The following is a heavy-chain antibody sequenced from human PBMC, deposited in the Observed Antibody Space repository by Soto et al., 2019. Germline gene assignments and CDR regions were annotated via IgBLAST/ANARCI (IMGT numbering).Heavy chain of an antibody. CDR1: CGSISSYY. Sequence: TLSLTCTFSCGSISSYYWSWIRQPAGKGLEWIGRIYTSVSTNYNPSLKSRVTMSVDTSKNQFSLKLSSVTAADTAVYYCATTGYYYGMDVWGQGTTVTVSS. CDR2: IYTSVST. J-gene: IGHJ6*02. V-gene: IGHV4-4*07. D-gene: IGHD4-4*01. CDR3: ATTGYYYGMDV.